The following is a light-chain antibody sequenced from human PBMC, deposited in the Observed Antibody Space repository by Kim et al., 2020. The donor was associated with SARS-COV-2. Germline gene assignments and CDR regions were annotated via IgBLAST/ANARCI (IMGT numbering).Light chain of an antibody. Sequence: QPVLTQSPSASASLGASFKLTCTLSSGHSSYAIAWHQQQPEKGPRYLMKLNSDGSHSKGDGIPDRFSGSSSGAERYLTISSLQSEDEADYYCQTWGTGIHWVFGGGTQLTVL. CDR1: SGHSSYA. J-gene: IGLJ3*02. V-gene: IGLV4-69*01. CDR2: LNSDGSH. CDR3: QTWGTGIHWV.